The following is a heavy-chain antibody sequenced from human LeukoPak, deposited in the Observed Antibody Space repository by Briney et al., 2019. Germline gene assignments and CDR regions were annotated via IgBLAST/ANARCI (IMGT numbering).Heavy chain of an antibody. D-gene: IGHD3-22*01. J-gene: IGHJ4*02. CDR1: GFTFSSYW. CDR3: ARDGTYYYDSSRYPDY. V-gene: IGHV3-74*01. CDR2: INSDGSST. Sequence: GGSVRLSCAASGFTFSSYWMHWVRQAPGKGLVWVSRINSDGSSTSYADSVKGRFTISRDNAKNTLYLQMNSLRAEDTAVYYCARDGTYYYDSSRYPDYWGQGTLVTASS.